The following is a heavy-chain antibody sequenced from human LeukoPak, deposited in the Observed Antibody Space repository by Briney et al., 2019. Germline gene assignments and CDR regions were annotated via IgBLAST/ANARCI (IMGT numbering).Heavy chain of an antibody. CDR1: GFTFSSYA. V-gene: IGHV3-48*02. CDR2: ISTNSKAI. J-gene: IGHJ4*02. D-gene: IGHD3/OR15-3a*01. CDR3: ARGKTNPPWTGYHLLFDH. Sequence: PGRSLRLSCAAPGFTFSSYAMHWVRQAPGKGLEWVSYISTNSKAIYYADSVKGRFTISRDNAKNSLYLQMNSLRDEDTAVYYCARGKTNPPWTGYHLLFDHWGQGTLVTVSS.